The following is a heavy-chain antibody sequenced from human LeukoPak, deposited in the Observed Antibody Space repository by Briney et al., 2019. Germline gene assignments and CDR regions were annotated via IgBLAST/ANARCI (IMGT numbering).Heavy chain of an antibody. CDR1: GGSFSGYY. V-gene: IGHV4-34*01. CDR2: INHSGST. D-gene: IGHD6-6*01. CDR3: ARGGGIAAQPFDY. Sequence: PSETLSLTCAVYGGSFSGYYWSWIRQPPGKGLEWIGEINHSGSTNYNPSLKSRVTISVDTSKNQFSLKLSSVTAADTAVYYCARGGGIAAQPFDYWGQGTLVTVSS. J-gene: IGHJ4*02.